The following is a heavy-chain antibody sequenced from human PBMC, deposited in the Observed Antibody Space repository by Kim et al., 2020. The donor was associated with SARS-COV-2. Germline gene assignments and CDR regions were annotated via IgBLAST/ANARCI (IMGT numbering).Heavy chain of an antibody. V-gene: IGHV3-48*03. CDR3: ARDVLRFLEWLDGMDV. Sequence: GGSLRLSCAASGFTFSSYEMNWVRQAPGKGLEWVSYISSSGSTIYYADSVKGRFTISRDNAKNSLYLQMNSLRAEDTAVYYCARDVLRFLEWLDGMDVWGQGTTVTVSS. CDR2: ISSSGSTI. D-gene: IGHD3-3*01. J-gene: IGHJ6*02. CDR1: GFTFSSYE.